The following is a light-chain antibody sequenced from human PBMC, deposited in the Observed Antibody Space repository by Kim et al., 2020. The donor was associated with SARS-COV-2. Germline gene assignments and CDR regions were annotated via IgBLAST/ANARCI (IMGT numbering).Light chain of an antibody. CDR1: ALPKQY. J-gene: IGLJ3*02. CDR2: EDT. Sequence: HGQVAVTTRQRRALPKQYASWFKQQPGKAPVVLIYEDTERPSGIPERFSGSTSGTTVTLTISAVQAEDEADYYCQSADSSDTFWVFGGGTQLTVL. CDR3: QSADSSDTFWV. V-gene: IGLV3-25*03.